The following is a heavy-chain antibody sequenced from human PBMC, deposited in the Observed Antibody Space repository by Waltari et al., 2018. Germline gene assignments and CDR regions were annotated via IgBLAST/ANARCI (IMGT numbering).Heavy chain of an antibody. J-gene: IGHJ6*02. V-gene: IGHV1-24*01. Sequence: QVQLVQSGAEVKKPGASVKVSCKVSGYTLTELSMHWVRQAPGTGLEWMGGFDPEDGETIYAQKFQGRVTMTEDTSTDTAYMELSSLRSEDTAVYYCATGYCSGGSCYSYYYYYGMDVWGQGTTVTVSS. D-gene: IGHD2-15*01. CDR2: FDPEDGET. CDR1: GYTLTELS. CDR3: ATGYCSGGSCYSYYYYYGMDV.